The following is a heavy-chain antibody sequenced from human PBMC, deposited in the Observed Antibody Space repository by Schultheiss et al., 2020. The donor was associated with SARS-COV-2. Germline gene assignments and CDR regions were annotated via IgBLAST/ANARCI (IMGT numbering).Heavy chain of an antibody. CDR1: GYTFTGYY. CDR3: ARGPSGMDV. Sequence: ASVKVSCKASGYTFTGYYMHWVRQAPGQGLEWMGRINPNSGGTNYAQKFQGRVTMTRDTSASTAYMELRSLRSEDTAVYYCARGPSGMDVWGQGTTVTVSS. J-gene: IGHJ6*02. V-gene: IGHV1-2*06. CDR2: INPNSGGT.